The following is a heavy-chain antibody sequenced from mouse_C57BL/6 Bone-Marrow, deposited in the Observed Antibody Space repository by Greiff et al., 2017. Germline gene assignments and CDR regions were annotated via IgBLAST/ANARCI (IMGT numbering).Heavy chain of an antibody. CDR1: GYNFTSYW. CDR2: IDPSDSYT. V-gene: IGHV1-69*01. Sequence: QVQLQQPGAELVMPGASVKLSCKASGYNFTSYWMHWVKQRTGQGLEWIGEIDPSDSYTNYNQKFKGKSTLTVETSASTAYMQLSSLTSEDSEVYYCARKNYDGSSDWYFDVWGTGTTVTVSS. CDR3: ARKNYDGSSDWYFDV. J-gene: IGHJ1*03. D-gene: IGHD1-1*01.